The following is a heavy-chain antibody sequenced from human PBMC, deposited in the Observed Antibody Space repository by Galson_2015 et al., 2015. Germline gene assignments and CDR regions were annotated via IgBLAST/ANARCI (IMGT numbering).Heavy chain of an antibody. CDR3: ARLERGYSYGYWFDP. Sequence: TLSLTCTVSGGSISSGGYYWSWIRQHPGKGLEWIGYIYYSGSTYYNPSLKSRVTISVDTSKNQFSLKLSSVTAADTAVYYCARLERGYSYGYWFDPWGQGTLVTVSS. V-gene: IGHV4-31*03. CDR2: IYYSGST. D-gene: IGHD5-18*01. CDR1: GGSISSGGYY. J-gene: IGHJ5*02.